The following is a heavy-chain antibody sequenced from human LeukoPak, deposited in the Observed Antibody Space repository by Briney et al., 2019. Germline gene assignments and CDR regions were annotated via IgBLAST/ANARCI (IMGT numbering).Heavy chain of an antibody. J-gene: IGHJ4*02. CDR2: IYYSGST. Sequence: SQTLSLTCTVSGGSISSGGYYWSWIRQHPGKGLEWIGYIYYSGSTYYNPSLKSRVTISVDTSKNQFSLKLSSVTAADTAVYYCARTSRLTMVRGVGRPFDYWGQGTLVTASS. CDR3: ARTSRLTMVRGVGRPFDY. D-gene: IGHD3-10*01. CDR1: GGSISSGGYY. V-gene: IGHV4-31*03.